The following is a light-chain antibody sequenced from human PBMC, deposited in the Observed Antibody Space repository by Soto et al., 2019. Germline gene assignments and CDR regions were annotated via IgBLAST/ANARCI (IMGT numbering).Light chain of an antibody. J-gene: IGKJ4*01. CDR1: QSLVHSDGIAY. CDR3: QQYGTLPLT. V-gene: IGKV2-30*02. Sequence: DVVMTQSPLSLPVTLGQPASISCRSNQSLVHSDGIAYFSWFQQRPGRSPRLLIYEGSNRATGITTRFSGTGSGTDFTLTISRLEPEDFAVYYCQQYGTLPLTFGGGTKVDIK. CDR2: EGS.